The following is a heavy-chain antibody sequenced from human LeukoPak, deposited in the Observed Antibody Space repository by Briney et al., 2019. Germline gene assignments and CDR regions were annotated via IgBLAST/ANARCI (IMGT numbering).Heavy chain of an antibody. Sequence: GGSLRPSCAASGFTDSSNYMSWVRQAPGKGLEWVSVIYSGGSTYYADSVKGRFTISRDNSKNTLYLQMNSLRAEDTAVYYCARGVPPMLVVAPLPGGAFDIWGQGTMVTVSS. V-gene: IGHV3-53*01. CDR1: GFTDSSNY. D-gene: IGHD3-22*01. J-gene: IGHJ3*02. CDR2: IYSGGST. CDR3: ARGVPPMLVVAPLPGGAFDI.